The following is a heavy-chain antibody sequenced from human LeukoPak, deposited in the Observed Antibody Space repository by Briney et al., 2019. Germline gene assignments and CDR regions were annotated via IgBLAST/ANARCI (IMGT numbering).Heavy chain of an antibody. V-gene: IGHV5-51*01. Sequence: PGESLKISCKGSGSSFTSCWIGWVRQMPGKGLEWMGIIYPGDSDTRHSPSFQGQVTISAAKSISTAYLQWSSLKASDTAMYYCARCPGIRGSNWFAPWGQGTLVTVSS. CDR2: IYPGDSDT. CDR1: GSSFTSCW. CDR3: ARCPGIRGSNWFAP. D-gene: IGHD3-10*01. J-gene: IGHJ5*02.